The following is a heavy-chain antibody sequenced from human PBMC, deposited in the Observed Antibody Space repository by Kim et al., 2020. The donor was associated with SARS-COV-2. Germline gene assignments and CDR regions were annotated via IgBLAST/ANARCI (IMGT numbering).Heavy chain of an antibody. J-gene: IGHJ3*02. D-gene: IGHD2-2*01. V-gene: IGHV4-31*03. CDR3: ARGVVVPAAMGVAFDI. Sequence: SETLSLTCTVSGGSISSGGYYWSWIRQHXGXGLEWIGYIYYSGSTYYNPSLKSRVTISVDTSKNQFSLKLSSVTAAXTAVYYCARGVVVPAAMGVAFDI. CDR1: GGSISSGGYY. CDR2: IYYSGST.